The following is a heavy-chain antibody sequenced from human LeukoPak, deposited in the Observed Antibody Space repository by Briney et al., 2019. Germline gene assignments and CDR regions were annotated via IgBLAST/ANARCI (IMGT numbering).Heavy chain of an antibody. J-gene: IGHJ4*02. CDR1: GFTFSSYS. CDR2: ISSSSRTI. V-gene: IGHV3-48*04. Sequence: GGSLRLSCAASGFTFSSYSMNWVRQAPGKGLEWVSYISSSSRTINYADSVKGRFTISRDNAKNSLYLQMNSLRAEDTAVYYCARGGGPSDYWGQGTLVTVSS. CDR3: ARGGGPSDY.